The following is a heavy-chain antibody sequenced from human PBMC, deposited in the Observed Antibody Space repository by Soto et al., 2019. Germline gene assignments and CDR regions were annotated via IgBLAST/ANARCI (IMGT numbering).Heavy chain of an antibody. CDR3: ARRGASATLDQ. V-gene: IGHV1-8*01. J-gene: IGHJ4*02. Sequence: APVKVSCKASGDTFTTYDINWVRQATGQGLEWMGWMNPNSGYADYAQNFQGRVTMSRDTSIKTAYMELSHLKSEDTAVYYCARRGASATLDQWGQGTLVTVYS. CDR1: GDTFTTYD. CDR2: MNPNSGYA.